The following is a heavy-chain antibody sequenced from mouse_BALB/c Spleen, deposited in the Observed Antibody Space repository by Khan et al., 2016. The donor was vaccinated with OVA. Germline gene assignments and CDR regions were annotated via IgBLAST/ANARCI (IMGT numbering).Heavy chain of an antibody. D-gene: IGHD1-1*01. V-gene: IGHV2-9-2*01. J-gene: IGHJ1*01. CDR3: GRRGNYYGSVYWYFDV. Sequence: QVQLKESGPGLVAPSQSLSITCTVSGFSLTNYDISWIRQQPGKGLEWLAVIWTGGGTNYNLAFMSRLSITKDHSKSQVLLIMNRMQADDTAIYYCGRRGNYYGSVYWYFDVRGAGTTVTVSS. CDR1: GFSLTNYD. CDR2: IWTGGGT.